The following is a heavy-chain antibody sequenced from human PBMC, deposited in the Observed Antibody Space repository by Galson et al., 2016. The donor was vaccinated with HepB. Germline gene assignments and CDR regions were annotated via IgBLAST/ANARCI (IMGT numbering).Heavy chain of an antibody. CDR2: ISTSSNR. Sequence: SLRLSCAASGFTFSSYSMNWVRQAPGEGLEWVSDISTSSNRYYADSVKGRFTISRDNAKKSLYLQMNSLRAEDTAVYYCASNVLPGIAAAVRWWYFDLWGRGTLVTVSS. D-gene: IGHD6-13*01. CDR3: ASNVLPGIAAAVRWWYFDL. V-gene: IGHV3-21*05. J-gene: IGHJ2*01. CDR1: GFTFSSYS.